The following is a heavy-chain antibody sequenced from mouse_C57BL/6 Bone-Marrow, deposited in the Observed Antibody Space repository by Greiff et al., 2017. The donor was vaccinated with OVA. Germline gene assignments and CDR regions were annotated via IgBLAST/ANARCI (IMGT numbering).Heavy chain of an antibody. CDR2: SRNKANDYTT. CDR1: GFTFSDFY. D-gene: IGHD4-1*01. Sequence: EVKVVESGGGLVQSGRSLRLSCATSGFTFSDFYMEWVRQAPGKGLEWIAASRNKANDYTTEYSASVKGRFIVSRDTSQSILYLQMNALRAEDTAIYYCAREAKRTGTDDYAMDYWGQGTSVTVSS. V-gene: IGHV7-1*01. J-gene: IGHJ4*01. CDR3: AREAKRTGTDDYAMDY.